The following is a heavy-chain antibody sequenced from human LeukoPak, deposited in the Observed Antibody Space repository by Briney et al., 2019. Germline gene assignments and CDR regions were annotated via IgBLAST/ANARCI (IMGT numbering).Heavy chain of an antibody. CDR2: IYHSGST. CDR3: ARGMWFDTLFSAFDV. V-gene: IGHV4-4*02. Sequence: SETLSLTCAVSGGSISSSNWWSWVRQPPGKGLEWIGEIYHSGSTNYNPSLKSRVTISVYKSKNQFSLKLSSVTAADTAVYYCARGMWFDTLFSAFDVWGQGTMVSVSS. CDR1: GGSISSSNW. J-gene: IGHJ3*01. D-gene: IGHD3-10*01.